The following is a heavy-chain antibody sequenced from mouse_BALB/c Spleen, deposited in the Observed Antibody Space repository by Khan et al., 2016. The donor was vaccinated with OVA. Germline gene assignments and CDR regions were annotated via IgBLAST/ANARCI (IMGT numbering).Heavy chain of an antibody. CDR2: ISYSGST. J-gene: IGHJ4*01. V-gene: IGHV3-2*02. D-gene: IGHD1-1*01. Sequence: EVKREVSGPGLVTPSQSLSLTCTVTGYSITSNYAWNWIRQLPGNKLEWMGYISYSGSTSYNPSLKSRIPITRATSKNQFFLQLNSVTTEDAATDYGARVNYYGYAMDYWGQGTSVTVSS. CDR1: GYSITSNYA. CDR3: ARVNYYGYAMDY.